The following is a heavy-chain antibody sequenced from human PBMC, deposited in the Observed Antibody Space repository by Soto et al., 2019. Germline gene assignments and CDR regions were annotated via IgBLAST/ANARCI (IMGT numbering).Heavy chain of an antibody. CDR2: ISAYNGNT. CDR1: GYTFTSYG. CDR3: AGDRITMIVVAHDAFDI. D-gene: IGHD3-22*01. J-gene: IGHJ3*02. Sequence: ASVKVSCKASGYTFTSYGISWVRQAPGQGLEWMGWISAYNGNTNYAQKLQGRVTMTTDTSTSTAYMELRSLRSDDTAVYYCAGDRITMIVVAHDAFDIWGQGTMVTVSS. V-gene: IGHV1-18*01.